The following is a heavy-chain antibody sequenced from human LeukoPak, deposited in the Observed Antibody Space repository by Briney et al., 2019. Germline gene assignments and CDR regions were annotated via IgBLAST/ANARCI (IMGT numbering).Heavy chain of an antibody. CDR2: IYYSGST. J-gene: IGHJ4*02. D-gene: IGHD3-3*01. V-gene: IGHV4-59*12. Sequence: SETLSLTCTVSGGSISSYYWSWIRQPPGKGLEWIGYIYYSGSTNYNPSLKSRVTISVDTSKNQFSLKLSSVTAADTAVYYCARGRKHLITIFGVVIAEPFDYWGQGTLVTVSS. CDR1: GGSISSYY. CDR3: ARGRKHLITIFGVVIAEPFDY.